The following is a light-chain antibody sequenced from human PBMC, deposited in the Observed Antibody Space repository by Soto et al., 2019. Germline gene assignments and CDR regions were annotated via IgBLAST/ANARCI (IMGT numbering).Light chain of an antibody. CDR3: QQYNKWPYT. CDR2: RAS. J-gene: IGKJ2*01. CDR1: QHVSSN. Sequence: EIVMTQSPATLSVSPGGSATLSCRASQHVSSNLAWYRQKPGQAPTLLIYRASTRATGIPATFSGSGSGTEFPLTIRSLQSEDFAVYYCQQYNKWPYTFGRGTKLEI. V-gene: IGKV3-15*01.